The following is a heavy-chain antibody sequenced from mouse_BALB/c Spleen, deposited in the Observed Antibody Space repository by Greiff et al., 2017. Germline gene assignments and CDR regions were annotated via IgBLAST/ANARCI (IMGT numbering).Heavy chain of an antibody. D-gene: IGHD1-1*01. J-gene: IGHJ3*01. CDR2: IRNKANGYTT. V-gene: IGHV7-3*02. CDR3: ARDNPVVGDWFAY. CDR1: GFTFTDYY. Sequence: EVKVVESGGGLVQPGGSLRLSCATSGFTFTDYYMSWVRQPPGKALEWLGFIRNKANGYTTEYSASVKGRFTISRDNSQSILYLQMNTLRAEDSATYYCARDNPVVGDWFAYWGQGTLVTVSA.